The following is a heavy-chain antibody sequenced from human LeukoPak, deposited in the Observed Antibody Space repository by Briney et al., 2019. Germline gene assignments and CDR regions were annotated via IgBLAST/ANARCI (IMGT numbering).Heavy chain of an antibody. J-gene: IGHJ4*02. Sequence: GVSLRLSCAASGFTFSRSAMTWVRQTTGKGLDWVSSISSSGNTYYADSVKGRFTISRDNSKNMLYLQMNSLRAEDTAVYYCVKGRISEDGLDFWGQGTLVTVSS. CDR3: VKGRISEDGLDF. V-gene: IGHV3-23*01. CDR1: GFTFSRSA. CDR2: ISSSGNT. D-gene: IGHD6-13*01.